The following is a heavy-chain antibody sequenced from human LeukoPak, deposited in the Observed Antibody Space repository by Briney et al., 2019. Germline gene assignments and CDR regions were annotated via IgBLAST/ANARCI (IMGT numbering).Heavy chain of an antibody. J-gene: IGHJ4*02. V-gene: IGHV4-34*01. D-gene: IGHD3-10*01. CDR2: INNSGST. CDR1: GGSFSGYY. Sequence: SAAVSLTCAVYGGSFSGYYWSWIRQPPGKGLEWIGEINNSGSTNENPFLKSRVTISVDTSKNQFSLKLSSVTAADTAVYYCARSRTTMVRGSPNWSFDYWGQGILVTGSS. CDR3: ARSRTTMVRGSPNWSFDY.